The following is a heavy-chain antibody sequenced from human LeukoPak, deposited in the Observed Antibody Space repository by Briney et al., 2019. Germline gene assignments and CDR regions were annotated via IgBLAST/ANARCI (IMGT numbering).Heavy chain of an antibody. D-gene: IGHD2-2*01. CDR2: IIPIFGTA. CDR3: ARDFRSIVVVPAAHIFDY. J-gene: IGHJ4*02. CDR1: GGTFSSYA. Sequence: SVEVSCKASGGTFSSYAISWVRQAPGQGLEWKGGIIPIFGTATYAQKFQGRVTITADESTSTAYMELSSLRSEDTAVYYCARDFRSIVVVPAAHIFDYWGQGTLVTVSS. V-gene: IGHV1-69*01.